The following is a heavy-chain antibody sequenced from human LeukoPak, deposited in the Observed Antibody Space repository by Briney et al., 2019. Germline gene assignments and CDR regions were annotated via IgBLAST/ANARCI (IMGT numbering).Heavy chain of an antibody. CDR1: GGSISSSSYY. CDR3: ASDALVSAAILFY. CDR2: INHSGSA. Sequence: PSETLSLTCTVSGGSISSSSYYWGWIRQPPGKGLEWIGDINHSGSANYNPSLRSRVTISIDTSKNQFSLKLRSVTAADTAVYYCASDALVSAAILFYWGQGTQVTVSS. J-gene: IGHJ4*02. D-gene: IGHD2-2*02. V-gene: IGHV4-39*07.